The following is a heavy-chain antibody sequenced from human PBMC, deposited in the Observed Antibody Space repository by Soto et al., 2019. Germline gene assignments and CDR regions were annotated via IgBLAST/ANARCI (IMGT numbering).Heavy chain of an antibody. D-gene: IGHD4-17*01. V-gene: IGHV1-69*04. Sequence: ASVKVSCKASGGTFSSYTISWVRQAPGQGLEWMGRIIPILGIANYAQKFQGRVTITADKSTSTAYMELSSLRSEDTAVYYCAREPVTYGDYVGAFDIWGQGTMVTVSS. CDR2: IIPILGIA. CDR3: AREPVTYGDYVGAFDI. CDR1: GGTFSSYT. J-gene: IGHJ3*02.